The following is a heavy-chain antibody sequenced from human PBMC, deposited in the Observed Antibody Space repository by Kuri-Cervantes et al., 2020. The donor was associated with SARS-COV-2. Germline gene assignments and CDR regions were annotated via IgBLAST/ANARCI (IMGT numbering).Heavy chain of an antibody. D-gene: IGHD2-2*01. CDR1: GFTFSSYW. Sequence: GGSLRLSCAASGFTFSSYWMHWVRQAPGKGLVWVSRINSDGSSTSYADSVKGRSTISRDNAKNTLYLQMNSLRAEDTAVYYCARICSSTSCLGNYFDYWGQGTLVTVSS. CDR2: INSDGSST. CDR3: ARICSSTSCLGNYFDY. J-gene: IGHJ4*02. V-gene: IGHV3-74*01.